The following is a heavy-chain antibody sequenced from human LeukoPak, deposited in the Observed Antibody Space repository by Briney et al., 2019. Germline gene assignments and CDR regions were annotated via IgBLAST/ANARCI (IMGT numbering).Heavy chain of an antibody. D-gene: IGHD3-3*01. CDR3: ARRGSEWNSYFYPMDV. Sequence: PGSSLRLSCAASGFTFRIYAMSWVRQAPGKRLEWVSGISGSDASTFYADSVMGRFTISRDNSMNTLYLQMNNVRAEDAAIYFCARRGSEWNSYFYPMDVWGQGTTVTVSS. CDR1: GFTFRIYA. J-gene: IGHJ6*02. CDR2: ISGSDAST. V-gene: IGHV3-23*01.